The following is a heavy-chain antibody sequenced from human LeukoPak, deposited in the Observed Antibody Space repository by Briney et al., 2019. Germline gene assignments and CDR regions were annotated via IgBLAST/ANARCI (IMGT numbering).Heavy chain of an antibody. CDR1: GFTFSSYS. CDR3: ARPHRGYLDYRDAFDI. D-gene: IGHD3-9*01. Sequence: GGSLRLSCAASGFTFSSYSMNWVRQAPGKGLEWVSSISSSSSYIYYADSVKGRFTISRDNAKNSLYLQMNSLRAEDTAVYYCARPHRGYLDYRDAFDIWGQGTMVTVSS. V-gene: IGHV3-21*01. J-gene: IGHJ3*02. CDR2: ISSSSSYI.